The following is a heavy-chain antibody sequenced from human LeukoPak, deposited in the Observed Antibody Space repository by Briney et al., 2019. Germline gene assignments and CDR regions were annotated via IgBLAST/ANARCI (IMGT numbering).Heavy chain of an antibody. CDR1: GFTFSSYA. CDR2: ISGSGGST. Sequence: GGSLRLSCAASGFTFSSYAMSWVRQAPGKGLEWVSVISGSGGSTYYADSVEGRFTISRDNSKNTLYLQMTSLRAEDTAVYYCAKRGYDRSGYYGYFDYWAQGTLVTVSS. J-gene: IGHJ4*02. D-gene: IGHD3-22*01. V-gene: IGHV3-23*01. CDR3: AKRGYDRSGYYGYFDY.